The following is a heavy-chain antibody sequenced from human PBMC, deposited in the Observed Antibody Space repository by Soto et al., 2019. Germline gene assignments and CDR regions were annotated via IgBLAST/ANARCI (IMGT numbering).Heavy chain of an antibody. D-gene: IGHD6-6*01. V-gene: IGHV3-33*01. CDR1: GFIFSNFG. CDR3: ARGLRSVLDY. Sequence: AGSLRLSCVASGFIFSNFGMHWVRQAPGKGLEWVAVISSDEKIKQYADSVRGRFAISRDNSKNTLYLQMTSLRAEDTAIYYCARGLRSVLDYWGQGTLVTVSS. J-gene: IGHJ4*02. CDR2: ISSDEKIK.